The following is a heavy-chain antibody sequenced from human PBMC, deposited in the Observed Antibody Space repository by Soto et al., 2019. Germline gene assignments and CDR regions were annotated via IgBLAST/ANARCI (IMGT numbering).Heavy chain of an antibody. CDR1: GFTLSSYA. D-gene: IGHD6-13*01. CDR2: ISGSGGST. CDR3: AKDREEHQLEGPNYNMDV. J-gene: IGHJ6*03. V-gene: IGHV3-23*01. Sequence: GGSLRLSCAASGFTLSSYAMSWVRQAPGKGLEWVSAISGSGGSTYYADSVKGRFTISKDKSKNTLYLQMKSLRVEDTAIYYCAKDREEHQLEGPNYNMDVWGKGTTVTVSS.